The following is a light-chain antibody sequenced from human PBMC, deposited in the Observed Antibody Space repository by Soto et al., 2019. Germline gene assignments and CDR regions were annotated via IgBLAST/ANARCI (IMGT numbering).Light chain of an antibody. J-gene: IGKJ1*01. CDR3: QQSYSTLPWT. V-gene: IGKV1-39*01. CDR2: AAS. CDR1: QSISSY. Sequence: DIQMTQSPSSLSASVGDRVTITCRASQSISSYLNWYQQKPGKAPKLLIYAASSLQSGVPTRFSGSGSGTDFTLTISSLQPEDFATYCSQQSYSTLPWTFGQGTKGEIK.